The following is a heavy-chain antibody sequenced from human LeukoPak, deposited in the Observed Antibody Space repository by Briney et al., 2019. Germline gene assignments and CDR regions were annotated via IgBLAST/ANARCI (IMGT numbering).Heavy chain of an antibody. V-gene: IGHV1-24*01. J-gene: IGHJ4*02. CDR3: ATVSSFDSNFYSYF. Sequence: GASVKVSCKVSGYTLTQLFIHWVRQAPGERLEWSGGFYPENGEMIYAQKFQGRVTMSEDTSTDTAYMDLSSLRSEDTAIYYCATVSSFDSNFYSYFWGQGTLVTVSS. CDR2: FYPENGEM. CDR1: GYTLTQLF. D-gene: IGHD3-22*01.